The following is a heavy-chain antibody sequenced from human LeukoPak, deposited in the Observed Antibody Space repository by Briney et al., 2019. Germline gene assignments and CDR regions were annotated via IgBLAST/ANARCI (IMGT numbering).Heavy chain of an antibody. J-gene: IGHJ4*02. V-gene: IGHV3-23*01. CDR3: ARDRSGHDLSDY. CDR1: GFTFSSYA. CDR2: ISGSGGDR. Sequence: GGSLRLSCAGSGFTFSSYAMSWVRQAPGKGLEWVSAISGSGGDRYYADSVRGRFTISRDSSKNTVYLQMNSLRAEDTAVYYCARDRSGHDLSDYWGLGTLVTVSS. D-gene: IGHD3-10*01.